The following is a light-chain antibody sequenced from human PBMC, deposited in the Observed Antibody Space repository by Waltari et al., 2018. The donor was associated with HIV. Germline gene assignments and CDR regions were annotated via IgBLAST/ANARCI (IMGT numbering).Light chain of an antibody. J-gene: IGKJ4*01. CDR1: QSVSRN. CDR2: GAS. CDR3: QQYNIWPPLT. Sequence: DIVMMQSPGTLSVSPGERATLSCRASQSVSRNLAWYQQKPGQPPRLLIYGASTRATGIPARFSATGSGTEVTLTISSLQSEDFAVYYCQQYNIWPPLTFGGGTKVEMK. V-gene: IGKV3-15*01.